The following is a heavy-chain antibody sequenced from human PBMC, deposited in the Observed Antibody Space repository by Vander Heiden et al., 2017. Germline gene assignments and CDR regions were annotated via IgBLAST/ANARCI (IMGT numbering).Heavy chain of an antibody. Sequence: EVQLVESGGGVVRPGGSLRLACAASGLPFEDFGRTWVRQPPGKGLEWVAGISWNGGSTGYKDSVKGRFTISRDNAKNSLYLQMNSLRAEDTALYYCAAGDSSGFYYYHWGQGTLVTVSS. D-gene: IGHD3-22*01. CDR3: AAGDSSGFYYYH. V-gene: IGHV3-20*04. CDR1: GLPFEDFG. J-gene: IGHJ5*02. CDR2: ISWNGGST.